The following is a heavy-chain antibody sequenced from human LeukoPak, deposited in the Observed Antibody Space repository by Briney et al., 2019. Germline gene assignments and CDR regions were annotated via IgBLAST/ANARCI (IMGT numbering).Heavy chain of an antibody. CDR1: GYTFTSYY. Sequence: ASVNVSCKASGYTFTSYYIHWVRQAPGQGLEWMGIINPSAGSTSYAQKFQGRVTMTRDTSTNTVYMELSSLRSEDTAVYYCARGDYYDSSGYSHTDYWGQGTLVTVSS. D-gene: IGHD3-22*01. V-gene: IGHV1-46*01. J-gene: IGHJ4*02. CDR2: INPSAGST. CDR3: ARGDYYDSSGYSHTDY.